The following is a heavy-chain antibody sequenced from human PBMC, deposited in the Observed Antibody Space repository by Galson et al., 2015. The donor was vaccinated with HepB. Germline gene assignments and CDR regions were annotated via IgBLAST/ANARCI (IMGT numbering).Heavy chain of an antibody. Sequence: SVKVSCKATGYTFTSYAMHWVRQAPGQRLEWMGWINAGNGNTKYSQKFQGRVTITRDTSASTAYMELSSLRSEDTAVYYCARGGKYYDILTGYLTNYYYYYMDVWGKGTTVTVSS. D-gene: IGHD3-9*01. V-gene: IGHV1-3*01. CDR3: ARGGKYYDILTGYLTNYYYYYMDV. CDR1: GYTFTSYA. CDR2: INAGNGNT. J-gene: IGHJ6*03.